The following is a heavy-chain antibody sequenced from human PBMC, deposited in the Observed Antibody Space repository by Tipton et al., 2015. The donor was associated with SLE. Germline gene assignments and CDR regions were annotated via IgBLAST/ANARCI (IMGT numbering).Heavy chain of an antibody. CDR1: GFTFSNAW. J-gene: IGHJ4*02. V-gene: IGHV3-15*01. Sequence: SLRLSCAASGFTFSNAWMSWVRQAPGKGLEWVGRLKSKTDGGTTDYAAPVKGRFTISRDDSKNTLYLQMNSLKTEDTAVYYCTTAVDTAMVFDYWGQGTLVTVSS. D-gene: IGHD5-18*01. CDR2: LKSKTDGGTT. CDR3: TTAVDTAMVFDY.